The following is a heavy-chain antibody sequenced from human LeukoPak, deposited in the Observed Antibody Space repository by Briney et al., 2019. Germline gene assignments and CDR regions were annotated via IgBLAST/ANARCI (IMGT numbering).Heavy chain of an antibody. V-gene: IGHV1-2*02. Sequence: GASVKVSCKASGYTFTCYYMHWVRQAPGQGLEGMGWINPKSGGTNYAQKFQGRVTMTRDTSISTAYMELSRLRSDDTAVYYCARDAGYCSSTTCSADFDYWGQGTLVTVSS. CDR1: GYTFTCYY. CDR3: ARDAGYCSSTTCSADFDY. D-gene: IGHD2-2*01. J-gene: IGHJ4*02. CDR2: INPKSGGT.